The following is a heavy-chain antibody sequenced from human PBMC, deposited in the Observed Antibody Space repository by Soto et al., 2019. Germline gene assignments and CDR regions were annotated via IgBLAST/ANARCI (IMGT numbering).Heavy chain of an antibody. V-gene: IGHV4-59*08. Sequence: ASQMLSLTYTVSGGSISSYYWSWIRQPPGKGLEWIGYIYYSGSTNYNPSLKSRVTISVDTSKNQFSLKLSSVTAADTAVYYCARHHDSWGQGTLVTVSS. CDR2: IYYSGST. CDR1: GGSISSYY. J-gene: IGHJ4*02. CDR3: ARHHDS.